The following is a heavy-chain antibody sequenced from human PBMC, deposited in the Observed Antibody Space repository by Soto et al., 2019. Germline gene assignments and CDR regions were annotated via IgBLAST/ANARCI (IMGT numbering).Heavy chain of an antibody. V-gene: IGHV4-39*01. CDR3: ARQGVLGSNYYYYGMDV. CDR2: IYYSGST. CDR1: GGSISSSSYY. J-gene: IGHJ6*02. D-gene: IGHD3-16*01. Sequence: SETLSLTCTVSGGSISSSSYYWGWIRQPPGKGLEWIGSIYYSGSTYYNPSLKSRVTISVDTSKNQFSLRLSSVTAADTAVYYCARQGVLGSNYYYYGMDVWGQGTTVTVSS.